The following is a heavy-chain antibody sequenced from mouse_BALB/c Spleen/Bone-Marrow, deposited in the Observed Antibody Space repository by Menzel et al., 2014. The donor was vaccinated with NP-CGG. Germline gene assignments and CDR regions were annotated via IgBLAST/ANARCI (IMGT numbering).Heavy chain of an antibody. CDR3: VRSRLRDWYFDV. J-gene: IGHJ1*01. CDR1: GNTFTSYD. V-gene: IGHV1-85*01. Sequence: QVQLQQSGVELVKPRASVKLSCKASGNTFTSYDINRVRQRPEQGLEWIGWIFPGDSTTKYNEKFKGKATLSTDKSSSTVHMQLSRLTSEDSAVYFCVRSRLRDWYFDVWGAGTTVTISS. D-gene: IGHD1-2*01. CDR2: IFPGDSTT.